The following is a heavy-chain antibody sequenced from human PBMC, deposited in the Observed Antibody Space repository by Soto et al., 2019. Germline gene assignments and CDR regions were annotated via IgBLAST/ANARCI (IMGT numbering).Heavy chain of an antibody. CDR3: ASMGYSTWNPP. D-gene: IGHD1-1*01. J-gene: IGHJ4*02. CDR2: IIPIFGTA. V-gene: IGHV1-69*01. CDR1: GGTYSGYA. Sequence: SVRVSFPASGGTYSGYAVSLVRQAPGQGLEWMGGIIPIFGTANYAQKFQGRVTITADESTSTAYMELSSLRSEDTAVYYCASMGYSTWNPPWGQGTLVTVSS.